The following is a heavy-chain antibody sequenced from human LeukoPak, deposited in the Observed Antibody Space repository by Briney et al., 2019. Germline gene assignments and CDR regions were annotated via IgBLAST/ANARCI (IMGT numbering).Heavy chain of an antibody. CDR3: ARLGYDMNAFDI. CDR2: IIPIFGTA. D-gene: IGHD3-22*01. CDR1: GGTFSSYA. J-gene: IGHJ3*02. Sequence: SVKVSCKASGGTFSSYAISWVRQAPGQGLEWMGGIIPIFGTANYAQKFQGRVTITADESTSTAYMELSSLRSEDTAVYYCARLGYDMNAFDIWGQGTMVTVSS. V-gene: IGHV1-69*13.